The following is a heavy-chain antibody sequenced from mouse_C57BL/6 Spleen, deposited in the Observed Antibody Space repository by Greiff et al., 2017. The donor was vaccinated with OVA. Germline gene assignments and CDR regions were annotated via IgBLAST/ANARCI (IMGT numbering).Heavy chain of an antibody. CDR2: IRSKSNNYAT. J-gene: IGHJ1*03. CDR1: GFSFNTYA. Sequence: EVQLVESGGGLVQPKGSLKLSCAASGFSFNTYAMNWVRQAPGKGLEWVARIRSKSNNYATYYADSVKDRFTISRDDSESMLYLQMNNLKTEDTAMYYCVRSYYGSSYWYFDVWGTGTTVTVSS. D-gene: IGHD1-1*01. CDR3: VRSYYGSSYWYFDV. V-gene: IGHV10-1*01.